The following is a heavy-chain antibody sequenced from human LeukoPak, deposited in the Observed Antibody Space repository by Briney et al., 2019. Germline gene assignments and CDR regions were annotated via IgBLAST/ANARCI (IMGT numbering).Heavy chain of an antibody. D-gene: IGHD2-2*02. CDR1: GFTFGSFA. Sequence: GGSLRLSCAASGFTFGSFALHWVRQAPGKGLEWVAVISYEDGSNKYYADSVKGRFTISRDNSKHTVYLQMNSLRTEDTAVYYCARESGGNTPYYFDYWGQGTLVTVSS. J-gene: IGHJ4*02. V-gene: IGHV3-30*04. CDR3: ARESGGNTPYYFDY. CDR2: ISYEDGSNK.